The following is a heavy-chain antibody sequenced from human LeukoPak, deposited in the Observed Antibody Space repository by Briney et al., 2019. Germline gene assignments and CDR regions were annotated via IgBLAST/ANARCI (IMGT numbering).Heavy chain of an antibody. CDR2: IYPGDSDT. CDR1: GYTFTSYW. CDR3: ARLRSQWLARY. Sequence: ASVKVSCKGSGYTFTSYWIGWVRQMPGKGLEWMGIIYPGDSDTRYSPSFQGQVTISADKSISTAYLQWSSLNASDTAMYYCARLRSQWLARYWGQGTLVTVSS. V-gene: IGHV5-51*01. D-gene: IGHD6-19*01. J-gene: IGHJ4*02.